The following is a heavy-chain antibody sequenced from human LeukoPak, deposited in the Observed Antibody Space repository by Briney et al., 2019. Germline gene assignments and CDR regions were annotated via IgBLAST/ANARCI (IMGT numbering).Heavy chain of an antibody. J-gene: IGHJ4*02. D-gene: IGHD2-2*02. V-gene: IGHV4-39*07. CDR2: IYFRGSI. CDR1: GVSISSSNYF. CDR3: AREDRYCSSTSCYTWDY. Sequence: SETLSLTCTVSGVSISSSNYFWAWIRQSPGKGLEWIGSIYFRGSISSSPSLKSRVTISIDASKNQFSLKLSSVTAADTAVYYCAREDRYCSSTSCYTWDYWGQGTLVAV.